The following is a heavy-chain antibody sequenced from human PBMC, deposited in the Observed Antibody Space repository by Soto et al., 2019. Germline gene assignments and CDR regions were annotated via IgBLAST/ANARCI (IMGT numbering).Heavy chain of an antibody. J-gene: IGHJ5*02. CDR2: MNPNSGNT. D-gene: IGHD2-8*01. CDR3: ARGRMGIMVYASHNWFDP. V-gene: IGHV1-8*01. Sequence: ASVKVSCKASGYTFTSYDINWVRQATGQGLEWMGWMNPNSGNTGYAQKFQGRVTMTRNTSISTAYMELSSLRSEDTAVYYCARGRMGIMVYASHNWFDPWGQGTLVTVSS. CDR1: GYTFTSYD.